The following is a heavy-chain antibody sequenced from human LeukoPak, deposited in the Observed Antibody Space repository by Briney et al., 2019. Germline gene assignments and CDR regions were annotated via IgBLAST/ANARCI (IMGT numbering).Heavy chain of an antibody. CDR2: ISSSSSTI. Sequence: PGGSLRLSCAASGFTFSSYSMNWVRQAPGKGLEWVSYISSSSSTIYYADSVKGRFTISRDNAKNSLYLQMNSLRAEDTAVYYCASRSTHYYYYMDVWGKGTTVIVSS. CDR1: GFTFSSYS. D-gene: IGHD2-2*01. J-gene: IGHJ6*03. CDR3: ASRSTHYYYYMDV. V-gene: IGHV3-48*01.